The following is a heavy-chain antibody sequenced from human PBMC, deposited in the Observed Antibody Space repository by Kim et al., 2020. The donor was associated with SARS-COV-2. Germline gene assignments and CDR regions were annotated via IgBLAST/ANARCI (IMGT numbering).Heavy chain of an antibody. CDR1: GYTFTSYD. J-gene: IGHJ6*03. CDR2: MNPNSGNT. V-gene: IGHV1-8*01. CDR3: ARGHPLYSWSGPTYYYYYYMDV. Sequence: ASVKVSCKASGYTFTSYDINWVRQATGQGLEWMGWMNPNSGNTGYAQKFQGRVTMTRNTSISTSYMELSSLRSEDTAVYYCARGHPLYSWSGPTYYYYYYMDVWGKGTTVTVSS. D-gene: IGHD3-3*01.